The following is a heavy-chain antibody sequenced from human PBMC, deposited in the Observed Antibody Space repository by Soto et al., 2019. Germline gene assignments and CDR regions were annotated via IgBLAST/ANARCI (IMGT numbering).Heavy chain of an antibody. D-gene: IGHD3-10*01. CDR2: IYYSGST. CDR3: AREEVAYYGSGSYNWFDP. Sequence: QVQLQETGPGLVKPSQTLSLTCTVSGGSISSGGYYWSWIRQHPGKGLEWIGYIYYSGSTYYNPSLERRFTISVDTSKNQFSLKLSSVTAADTAVYYCAREEVAYYGSGSYNWFDPWGQGTLVTVSS. V-gene: IGHV4-31*03. J-gene: IGHJ5*02. CDR1: GGSISSGGYY.